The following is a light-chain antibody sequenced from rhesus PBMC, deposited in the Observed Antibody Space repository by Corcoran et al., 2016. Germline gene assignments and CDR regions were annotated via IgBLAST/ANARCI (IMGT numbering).Light chain of an antibody. CDR1: QGISIN. CDR3: QLGYGILT. V-gene: IGKV1-25*01. J-gene: IGKJ4*01. CDR2: RAS. Sequence: DIQMTQSPSSLSASVGDRVTITCRASQGISINLAWYQQKPGKVPKLLIYRASTLQSGVPSRVSGGGSGTDFTLTISSLQPEDVATYYCQLGYGILTFGGGTNVEIK.